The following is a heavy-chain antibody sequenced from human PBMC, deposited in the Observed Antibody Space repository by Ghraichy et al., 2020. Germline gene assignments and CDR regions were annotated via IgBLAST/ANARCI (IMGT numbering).Heavy chain of an antibody. CDR3: ARGQSGGSYFGWFDP. Sequence: SQTLSLTCAVYGESFSGYYWSWIRQPPGKGLEWIGEISHSGSTNYNPSLKSRVTISGDRSKNQFSLKLSSVTAADTALYYCARGQSGGSYFGWFDPWGQGTLVTVSS. V-gene: IGHV4-34*01. J-gene: IGHJ5*02. CDR2: ISHSGST. CDR1: GESFSGYY. D-gene: IGHD1-26*01.